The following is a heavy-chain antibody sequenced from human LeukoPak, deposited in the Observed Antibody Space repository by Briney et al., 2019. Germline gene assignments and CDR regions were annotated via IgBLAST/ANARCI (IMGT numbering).Heavy chain of an antibody. V-gene: IGHV1-69*04. J-gene: IGHJ4*02. CDR1: GGTFSSYA. Sequence: ASVKVSCKASGGTFSSYAISWVRQAPGQGLEWMGRIIPILGIANYAQKFQGRVTITADKSTSTAYMELSSLRSEDTAVYYCARGAYYDFWSGYYTLHFDYWGQGTLVTVSS. CDR2: IIPILGIA. CDR3: ARGAYYDFWSGYYTLHFDY. D-gene: IGHD3-3*01.